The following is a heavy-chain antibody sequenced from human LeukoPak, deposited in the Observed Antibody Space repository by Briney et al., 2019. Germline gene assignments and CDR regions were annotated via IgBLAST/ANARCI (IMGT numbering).Heavy chain of an antibody. J-gene: IGHJ6*03. CDR3: ARDRKQQLATSYYYYYMDV. CDR2: ISSSGSTI. D-gene: IGHD6-13*01. CDR1: GFTFSSYE. V-gene: IGHV3-48*03. Sequence: PGGSLRLSCAASGFTFSSYEMNWVRQAPGKGLEWVSYISSSGSTIYYADSVKGRFTISRDNAKNSLYLQMNSLRAEDTAVYYCARDRKQQLATSYYYYYMDVWGEGTTVTISS.